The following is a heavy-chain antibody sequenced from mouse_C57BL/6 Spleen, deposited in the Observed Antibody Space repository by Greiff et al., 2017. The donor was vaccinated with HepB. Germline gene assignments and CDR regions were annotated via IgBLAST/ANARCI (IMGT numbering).Heavy chain of an antibody. CDR2: IWSGGST. CDR1: GFSLTSYG. D-gene: IGHD1-1*01. V-gene: IGHV2-2*01. J-gene: IGHJ4*01. CDR3: ARHYYGSREAMDY. Sequence: QVQLKQSGPGLVQPSQSLSITCTVSGFSLTSYGVHWVRQSPGKGLEWLGVIWSGGSTDYNAAFISRLSISKDNSKSQVFFKMNSLQADDTAIYYCARHYYGSREAMDYWGQGTSVTVPS.